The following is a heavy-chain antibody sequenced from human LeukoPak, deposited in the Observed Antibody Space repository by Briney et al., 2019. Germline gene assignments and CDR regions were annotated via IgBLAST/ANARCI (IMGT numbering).Heavy chain of an antibody. CDR1: GYTFGNHD. CDR2: LNPNSGNT. CDR3: SRGRRSGGYYSLDY. J-gene: IGHJ4*02. Sequence: ASVTVSCKASGYTFGNHDINWVRQATGQGPEWMGWLNPNSGNTGYAQDFQDRVTMTRNTSINTAYMVLSSLRSEDTAVYYCSRGRRSGGYYSLDYWAQGTLVTVSS. V-gene: IGHV1-8*01. D-gene: IGHD3-22*01.